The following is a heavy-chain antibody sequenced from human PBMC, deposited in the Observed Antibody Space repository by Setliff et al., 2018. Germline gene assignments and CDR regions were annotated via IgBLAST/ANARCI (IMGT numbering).Heavy chain of an antibody. Sequence: GASVKVSCKASGYNFIGYYVHWVRQAPGQGLEWMGGFDPEDGETIYAQKFQGRVTMTRDTSTGTVNMELSSLRSEDTAVYYCASYERYCYGGSCYYFDYWGQGTLVTVSS. V-gene: IGHV1-2*02. CDR2: FDPEDGET. J-gene: IGHJ4*02. D-gene: IGHD2-15*01. CDR1: GYNFIGYY. CDR3: ASYERYCYGGSCYYFDY.